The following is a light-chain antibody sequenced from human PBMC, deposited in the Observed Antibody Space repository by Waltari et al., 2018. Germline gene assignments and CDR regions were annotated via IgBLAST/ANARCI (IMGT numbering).Light chain of an antibody. Sequence: QSALTQPASVSGSPGQSITISCTGTSSDVGGYNYFSWYQQHPGKAPKLMIYDVSNRPSGVSNRFSGSKSGNTASLTISGLQAEDEADYYCSSYTSSSVVVFGGGTKLTVL. J-gene: IGLJ2*01. V-gene: IGLV2-14*03. CDR3: SSYTSSSVVV. CDR2: DVS. CDR1: SSDVGGYNY.